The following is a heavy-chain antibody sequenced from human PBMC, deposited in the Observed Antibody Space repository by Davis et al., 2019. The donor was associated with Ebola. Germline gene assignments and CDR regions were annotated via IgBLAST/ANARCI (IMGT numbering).Heavy chain of an antibody. CDR3: AKANNGWSYDVFDV. V-gene: IGHV3-21*04. CDR1: GFTFSTYS. CDR2: ISSDSDYI. Sequence: GGSLRLSCAASGFTFSTYSMSWVRQAPGKGLEWVSSISSDSDYIYYADSVKGRFTSSRDNSKSMVYLQARSLRAEDTALYYCAKANNGWSYDVFDVWGLGTMVIVSS. D-gene: IGHD6-19*01. J-gene: IGHJ3*01.